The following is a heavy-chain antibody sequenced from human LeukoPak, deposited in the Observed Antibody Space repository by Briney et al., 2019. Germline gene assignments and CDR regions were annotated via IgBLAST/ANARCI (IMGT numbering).Heavy chain of an antibody. D-gene: IGHD3-10*01. V-gene: IGHV3-30*04. CDR1: GFTFSRYT. CDR2: ISYDGSNK. J-gene: IGHJ6*02. CDR3: ARDLSSMVRGVIITSGRDYYYGMDV. Sequence: GGSLRLSCAASGFTFSRYTMHWVRQAPGKGLEWVAVISYDGSNKYYADSVKGRFTISRDNSKNTLYLQMNSLRAEDTAVYYCARDLSSMVRGVIITSGRDYYYGMDVWGQGTTVTVSS.